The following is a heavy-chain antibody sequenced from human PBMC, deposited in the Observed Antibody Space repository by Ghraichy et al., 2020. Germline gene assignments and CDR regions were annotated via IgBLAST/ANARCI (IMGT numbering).Heavy chain of an antibody. J-gene: IGHJ3*02. CDR3: AKEGRSLLQVRAFDI. Sequence: ESLNISCAASGFTFSSYAMSWVRQAPGKGLEWVAAISGSGGSTYYADSVKGRFTISRDNSKNTLYLQMNSLRAEDTAVYYCAKEGRSLLQVRAFDIWGQGTMVTVSS. CDR1: GFTFSSYA. V-gene: IGHV3-23*01. D-gene: IGHD3-22*01. CDR2: ISGSGGST.